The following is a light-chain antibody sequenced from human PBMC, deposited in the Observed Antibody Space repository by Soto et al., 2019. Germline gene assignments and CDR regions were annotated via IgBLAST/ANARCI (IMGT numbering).Light chain of an antibody. CDR1: QSVSSSY. V-gene: IGKV3-20*01. CDR3: QQYGSSPPFT. CDR2: GAS. Sequence: EIVLTQSPGTLSLSPGERATLSCRASQSVSSSYLAWYQQKPGKAPRLLIYGASSRATGIPDRFSGSGSGTDFTLTISRLEPEDFAVYYCQQYGSSPPFTFGPGTKVDIK. J-gene: IGKJ3*01.